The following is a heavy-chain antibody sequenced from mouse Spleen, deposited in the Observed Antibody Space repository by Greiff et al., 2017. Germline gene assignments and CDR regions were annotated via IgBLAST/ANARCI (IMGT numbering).Heavy chain of an antibody. CDR2: ISGGGSYT. J-gene: IGHJ2*01. Sequence: EVQGVESGGGLVKPGGSLKLSCAASGFTFSSYGMSWVRQTPEKRLEWVATISGGGSYTYYPDSVKGRFTISRDNAKNNLYLQMSSLRSEDTALYYCSRNYYGSSPFDYWGQGTTLTVSS. D-gene: IGHD1-1*01. CDR1: GFTFSSYG. V-gene: IGHV5-9-2*01. CDR3: SRNYYGSSPFDY.